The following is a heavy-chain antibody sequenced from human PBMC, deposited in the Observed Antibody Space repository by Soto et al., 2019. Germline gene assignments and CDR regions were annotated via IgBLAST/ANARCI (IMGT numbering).Heavy chain of an antibody. J-gene: IGHJ6*02. CDR2: INHSGST. D-gene: IGHD3-10*01. V-gene: IGHV4-34*01. CDR3: ARRGGYGSGSYLRAPYYYGMDV. Sequence: PSETLSLTCAVYGWSFSGYYWSWIRQPPGKGLEWIGEINHSGSTNYNPSLKSRVTISVDTSKNQFSLKLSSVTAADTAVYYCARRGGYGSGSYLRAPYYYGMDVWGQGTTVTVS. CDR1: GWSFSGYY.